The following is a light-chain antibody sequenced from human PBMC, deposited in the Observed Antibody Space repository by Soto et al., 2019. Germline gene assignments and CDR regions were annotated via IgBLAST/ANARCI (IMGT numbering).Light chain of an antibody. CDR2: GAS. CDR1: QSVLTY. V-gene: IGKV3-15*01. Sequence: SPATLSVSPGERATVSCRVSQSVLTYVAWYQQKPGQAPRLLIYGASTRATGVPARFSGSGSGTEFTLSISSLQSEDSAVYYCHQYNSWPPHTFGQGTRLEIK. CDR3: HQYNSWPPHT. J-gene: IGKJ5*01.